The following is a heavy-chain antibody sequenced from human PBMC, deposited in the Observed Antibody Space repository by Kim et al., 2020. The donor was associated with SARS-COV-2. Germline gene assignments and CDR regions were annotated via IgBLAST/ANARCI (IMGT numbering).Heavy chain of an antibody. CDR3: ARGWLQRGFDF. CDR1: GDSVSANSAG. D-gene: IGHD5-12*01. J-gene: IGHJ3*01. CDR2: TYYRSKWYN. V-gene: IGHV6-1*01. Sequence: SQTLSLICGISGDSVSANSAGWNWVRQSPSGGLEWLGRTYYRSKWYNDYAPSMKSRITINADTSKNQFSLQLNSVTPEDTAVYYCARGWLQRGFDFWGQGTMVIVSS.